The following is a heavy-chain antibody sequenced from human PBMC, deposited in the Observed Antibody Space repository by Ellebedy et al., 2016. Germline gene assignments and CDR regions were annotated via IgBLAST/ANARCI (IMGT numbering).Heavy chain of an antibody. CDR1: GFTFSSYS. J-gene: IGHJ6*02. CDR3: ARDPDSSSWYGSGMDV. Sequence: GGSLRLSCAASGFTFSSYSMNWVRQAPGKGLEWVSYISSSSSTIYYAYSVKGRFTISRDNAKNSLYLQMNSLRAEDTAVYYCARDPDSSSWYGSGMDVWGQGTTVTVSS. V-gene: IGHV3-48*01. D-gene: IGHD6-13*01. CDR2: ISSSSSTI.